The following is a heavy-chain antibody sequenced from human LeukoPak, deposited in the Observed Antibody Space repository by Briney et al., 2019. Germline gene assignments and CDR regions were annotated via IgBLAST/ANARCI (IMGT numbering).Heavy chain of an antibody. D-gene: IGHD3-16*02. CDR3: ARQLDYDYVWGSYRPVDY. CDR2: IYYSGST. J-gene: IGHJ4*02. V-gene: IGHV4-39*01. Sequence: SETLSLTCTVSGGSISSSSYYWGWIRQPPGKGLEWIGSIYYSGSTYYNPSLKSRVTISVDTSKNQFSLKLSSVTAADTAVYYCARQLDYDYVWGSYRPVDYWGQGTLVTVSS. CDR1: GGSISSSSYY.